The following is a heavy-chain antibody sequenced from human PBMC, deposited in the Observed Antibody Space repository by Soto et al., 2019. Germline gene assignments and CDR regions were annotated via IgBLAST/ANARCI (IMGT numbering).Heavy chain of an antibody. Sequence: GGSLRLSCAASGFTFSSYSMNWVRQAPGKGLEWVSSISSSSSYIYYADSVKGRFTISRDNAKNSLYLQMNSLRAEDTAVYYCARVGYCSGGSCHPLDYWGQGTLVTVSS. V-gene: IGHV3-21*01. CDR1: GFTFSSYS. CDR3: ARVGYCSGGSCHPLDY. CDR2: ISSSSSYI. D-gene: IGHD2-15*01. J-gene: IGHJ4*02.